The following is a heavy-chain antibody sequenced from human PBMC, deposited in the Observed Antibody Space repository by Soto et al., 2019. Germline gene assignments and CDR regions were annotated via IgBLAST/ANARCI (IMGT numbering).Heavy chain of an antibody. D-gene: IGHD2-15*01. CDR2: IIPIFGTA. Sequence: SVKVSCKASGGTFSSYAISWVRQAPGQGLEWMGGIIPIFGTAKYAQKFQGRVTITADESTSTAYMELSSLRSEDTAVYYCARGGGRGGYYYGMDVWGQGTTVTVSS. V-gene: IGHV1-69*13. J-gene: IGHJ6*02. CDR3: ARGGGRGGYYYGMDV. CDR1: GGTFSSYA.